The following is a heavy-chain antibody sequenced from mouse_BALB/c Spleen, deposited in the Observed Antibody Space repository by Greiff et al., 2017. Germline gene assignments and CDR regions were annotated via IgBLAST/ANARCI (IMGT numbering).Heavy chain of an antibody. CDR2: IRNKANGYTT. D-gene: IGHD1-2*01. CDR1: GFTFTDYY. V-gene: IGHV7-3*02. J-gene: IGHJ3*01. Sequence: EVQLVESGGGLVQPGGSLRLSCATSGFTFTDYYMSWVRQPPGKALEWLGFIRNKANGYTTEYSASVKGRFTISRDNSQSILYLQMNTLRAEDSATYYCARDYYGGFAYWGQGTLVTVSA. CDR3: ARDYYGGFAY.